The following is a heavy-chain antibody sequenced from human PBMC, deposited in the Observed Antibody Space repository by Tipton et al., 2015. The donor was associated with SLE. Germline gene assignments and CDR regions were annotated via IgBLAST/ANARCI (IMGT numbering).Heavy chain of an antibody. V-gene: IGHV3-74*01. CDR1: GFTFSSYW. J-gene: IGHJ3*02. CDR3: AGLTAAFDI. Sequence: SLRLSCAASGFTFSSYWMHWVRQAPGKGLVWVSRINTDGSTTSYADPVKGRFTISRDNAKNTLYLQMNSLRAEDTAVYYCAGLTAAFDIWGQGTMVTVSS. D-gene: IGHD3-9*01. CDR2: INTDGSTT.